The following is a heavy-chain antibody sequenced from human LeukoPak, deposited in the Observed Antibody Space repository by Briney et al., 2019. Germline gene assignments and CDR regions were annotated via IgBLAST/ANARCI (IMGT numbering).Heavy chain of an antibody. Sequence: PGGSLRLSCAASGFVFTNHAMGWVRQAPGKGLEFVSAISGSGARTYYADSLKGRLTISRDNSMNTVHLQINSLRADDTAVYYCARGGGMRSWYDFDYWGQGTLVTVSS. V-gene: IGHV3-23*01. CDR2: ISGSGART. J-gene: IGHJ4*02. CDR1: GFVFTNHA. D-gene: IGHD6-13*01. CDR3: ARGGGMRSWYDFDY.